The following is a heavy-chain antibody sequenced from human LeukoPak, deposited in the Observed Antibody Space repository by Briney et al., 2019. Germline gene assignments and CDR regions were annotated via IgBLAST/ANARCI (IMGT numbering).Heavy chain of an antibody. V-gene: IGHV4-31*03. CDR1: GGSISSGNYY. Sequence: SETLSLTCTVSGGSISSGNYYWSWIRQHPGKGLEWIGYIYYSGSTYYNPSLKSRVTISVDTSKNQFSLKLSSVTAADTAVYYCARVRYYDSSGYSEETFDYWGQGALVTVSS. D-gene: IGHD3-22*01. CDR2: IYYSGST. J-gene: IGHJ4*02. CDR3: ARVRYYDSSGYSEETFDY.